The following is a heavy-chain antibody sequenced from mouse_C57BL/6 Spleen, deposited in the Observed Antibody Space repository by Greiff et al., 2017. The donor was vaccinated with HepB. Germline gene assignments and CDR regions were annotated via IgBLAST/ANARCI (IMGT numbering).Heavy chain of an antibody. Sequence: EVQLQQSGPVLVKPGASVKMSCKASGYTFTDYYMNWVKQSHGKSLEWIGVINPYNGGTSYNQKFKGKATLTVDKSSSTAYMELNSLTSEDSAVYYCAREGRLPHYCDYWGQGTTLTVSS. J-gene: IGHJ2*01. D-gene: IGHD5-5*01. CDR2: INPYNGGT. CDR1: GYTFTDYY. CDR3: AREGRLPHYCDY. V-gene: IGHV1-19*01.